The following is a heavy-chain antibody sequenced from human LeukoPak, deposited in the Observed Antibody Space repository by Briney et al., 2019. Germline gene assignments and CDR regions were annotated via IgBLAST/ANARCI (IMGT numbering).Heavy chain of an antibody. CDR3: ARGGERGHWGPDY. D-gene: IGHD3-16*01. CDR1: GFTFSSYS. V-gene: IGHV3-21*01. CDR2: ISSSSSYI. J-gene: IGHJ4*02. Sequence: TGGSLRLSCAASGFTFSSYSMNWVRQAPGKGLEWVSSISSSSSYIYYADSVKGRFTISRDNAKNSLYLQMNSLRAGDTSVYYCARGGERGHWGPDYWGQGTLVTVSS.